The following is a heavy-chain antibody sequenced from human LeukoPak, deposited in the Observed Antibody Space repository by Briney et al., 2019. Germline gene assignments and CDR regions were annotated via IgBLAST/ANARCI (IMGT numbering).Heavy chain of an antibody. V-gene: IGHV3-20*04. J-gene: IGHJ2*01. Sequence: PGGSLRLSCAASGFTFDDYGMSWVRQAPGKGLEWVSGINWNGGSTGYADSVKGRFTISRDNAKNSLYLQMNSLRAEDTALYYRARWYSSGWHWYFDLWGRGTLVTVSS. CDR2: INWNGGST. CDR3: ARWYSSGWHWYFDL. CDR1: GFTFDDYG. D-gene: IGHD6-19*01.